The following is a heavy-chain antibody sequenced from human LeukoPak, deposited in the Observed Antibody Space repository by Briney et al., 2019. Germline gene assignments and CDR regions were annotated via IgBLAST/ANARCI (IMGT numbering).Heavy chain of an antibody. Sequence: PGGSLRLSCAASGFTFSSYSMNWVRQAPGKGLEWVSSISSSSSYIYYADSVKGRFTISRDNAKNSLYLQMNSLRAEDTAVYYCAKRTDGDPYFDYWGQGTLVTVSS. CDR3: AKRTDGDPYFDY. CDR2: ISSSSSYI. D-gene: IGHD4-17*01. CDR1: GFTFSSYS. V-gene: IGHV3-21*04. J-gene: IGHJ4*02.